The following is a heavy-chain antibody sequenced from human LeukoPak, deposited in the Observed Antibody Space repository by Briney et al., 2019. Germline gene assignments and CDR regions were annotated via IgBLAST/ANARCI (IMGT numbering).Heavy chain of an antibody. CDR3: ARMYYGSGSYNNWFDP. D-gene: IGHD3-10*01. J-gene: IGHJ5*02. Sequence: GASVKVSCKASGYTFTGYYMHWVRQAPGQGLEWMGWISAYNGNTNYAQKLQGRVTMTTDTSTSTAYMELRSLRSDDTAVYYCARMYYGSGSYNNWFDPWGQGTLVTVSS. V-gene: IGHV1-18*04. CDR2: ISAYNGNT. CDR1: GYTFTGYY.